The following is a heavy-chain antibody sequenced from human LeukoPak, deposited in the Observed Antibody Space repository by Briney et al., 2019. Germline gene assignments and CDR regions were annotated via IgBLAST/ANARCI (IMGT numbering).Heavy chain of an antibody. Sequence: GGSLRLSCAASGFTFSSYAMSWVRQAPGKGLEWVSTFSGTSSNSYADAVKGRVTISRDNSKNTLYLQMNSLRADDTAVYYCAKEGTISRNYYFDYWGQGALVTVSS. J-gene: IGHJ4*02. D-gene: IGHD1-7*01. CDR3: AKEGTISRNYYFDY. V-gene: IGHV3-23*01. CDR2: FSGTSSN. CDR1: GFTFSSYA.